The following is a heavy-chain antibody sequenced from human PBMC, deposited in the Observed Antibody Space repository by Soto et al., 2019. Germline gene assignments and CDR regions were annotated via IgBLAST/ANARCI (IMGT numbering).Heavy chain of an antibody. CDR1: GFTFSNAW. J-gene: IGHJ4*02. CDR2: IKSKTDGGTT. Sequence: PVGSLRLSCAASGFTFSNAWMSWVRQAPGKGLERVGRIKSKTDGGTTDYAAPVKGRFTISRDDSKNTLYLQMNSLKTEDTAVYYCTVELWYYDSSGYHYWGQGTLVTVSS. D-gene: IGHD3-22*01. CDR3: TVELWYYDSSGYHY. V-gene: IGHV3-15*01.